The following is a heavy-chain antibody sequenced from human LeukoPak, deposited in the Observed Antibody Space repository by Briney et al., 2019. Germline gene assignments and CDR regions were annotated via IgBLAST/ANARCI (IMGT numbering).Heavy chain of an antibody. CDR1: GYTFTGYY. Sequence: ASVKVSCKASGYTFTGYYMHWVRQAPGQGLEWMGWINPNSGGTNYAQKFQGRVTMTRDTSISTAYMELSRLRSDDTAVYYCAREDYEENAFDIWGQGTMVTVSS. J-gene: IGHJ3*02. D-gene: IGHD4-17*01. V-gene: IGHV1-2*02. CDR3: AREDYEENAFDI. CDR2: INPNSGGT.